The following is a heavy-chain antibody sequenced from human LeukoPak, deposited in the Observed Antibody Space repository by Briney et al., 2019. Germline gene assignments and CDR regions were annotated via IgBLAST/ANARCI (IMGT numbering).Heavy chain of an antibody. CDR2: IYYSGST. V-gene: IGHV4-59*01. J-gene: IGHJ6*02. D-gene: IGHD2-2*02. CDR3: ARVSAAIRYYYYYGMDV. Sequence: SETLSLTCTVSGGSISSYYWSWIRQPPAKGLEWIGYIYYSGSTNYNPSLKSRVTISVDTSKNQFSLKLSSVTAADTAVYYCARVSAAIRYYYYYGMDVWGQGTTVTVSS. CDR1: GGSISSYY.